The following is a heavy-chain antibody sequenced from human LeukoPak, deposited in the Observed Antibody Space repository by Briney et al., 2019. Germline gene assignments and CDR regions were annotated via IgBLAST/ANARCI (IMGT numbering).Heavy chain of an antibody. CDR3: AKGGWLEY. CDR2: ISTLDGST. V-gene: IGHV3-23*01. D-gene: IGHD6-19*01. J-gene: IGHJ4*02. Sequence: GGSLRLSCAASGFTFDDYAMNWVRQAPGKGLEWVSAISTLDGSTYYADSVKGRFTISRDNSKNTLYLQMNSLRAEDTAIYYCAKGGWLEYWGQGTLVTVSS. CDR1: GFTFDDYA.